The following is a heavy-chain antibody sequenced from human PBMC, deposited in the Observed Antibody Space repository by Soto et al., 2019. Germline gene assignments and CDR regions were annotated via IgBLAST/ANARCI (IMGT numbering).Heavy chain of an antibody. J-gene: IGHJ4*02. CDR1: GYTFTSYG. D-gene: IGHD6-13*01. CDR2: ISAYNGNT. Sequence: ASVKVSCKASGYTFTSYGISWVRQAPGQGLEWMGWISAYNGNTNYAQKLQGRVTMTTDTSTSTAYMELRSLRSDDTAVYYCARVEGGSSPAYLLPFDYWGQGTLVTVSS. V-gene: IGHV1-18*01. CDR3: ARVEGGSSPAYLLPFDY.